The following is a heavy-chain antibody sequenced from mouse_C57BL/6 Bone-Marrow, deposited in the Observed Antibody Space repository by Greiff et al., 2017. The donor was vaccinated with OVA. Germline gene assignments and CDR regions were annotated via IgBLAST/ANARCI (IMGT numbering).Heavy chain of an antibody. V-gene: IGHV1-26*01. Sequence: VQLKQSGPELVKPGASVKISCKASGYTFTDYYMNWVKQSHGKSLEWIGDINPNNGGTSYNQKFKGKATLTVDKSSSTAYMELRSLTSEDSAVYYCARIGGTGSWFAYWGQGTLVTVSA. D-gene: IGHD4-1*01. CDR3: ARIGGTGSWFAY. CDR2: INPNNGGT. CDR1: GYTFTDYY. J-gene: IGHJ3*01.